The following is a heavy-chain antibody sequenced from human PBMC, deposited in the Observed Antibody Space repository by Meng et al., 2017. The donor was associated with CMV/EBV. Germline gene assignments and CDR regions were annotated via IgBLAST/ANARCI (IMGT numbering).Heavy chain of an antibody. V-gene: IGHV1-18*01. D-gene: IGHD2-15*01. Sequence: QVQTVQSVAEVKKPGSLVKVSCKAAGYTFTSYGNSWVRQAHGQGLECMGWISAYNGNTNDAQKLQGRVTMTTDTSTSTAYMELRSLRSDDTAVYYCARDPAWSVITPRRGFDYWGQGTLVTVSS. CDR2: ISAYNGNT. CDR3: ARDPAWSVITPRRGFDY. J-gene: IGHJ4*02. CDR1: GYTFTSYG.